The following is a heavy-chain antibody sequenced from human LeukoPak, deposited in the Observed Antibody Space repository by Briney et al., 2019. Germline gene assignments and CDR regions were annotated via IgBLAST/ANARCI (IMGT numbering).Heavy chain of an antibody. D-gene: IGHD2-21*02. Sequence: PGGSLRLSCAASGFTFSNYVLKWVRQAPGKGLEWVSSISGNGNTTDYVDSVKGRFTISRDTSKNTPFLQMNRLRADDTALYHCVKVSNSDCNMFFVYCGEGTSVAASS. V-gene: IGHV3-23*01. J-gene: IGHJ4*02. CDR1: GFTFSNYV. CDR3: VKVSNSDCNMFFVY. CDR2: ISGNGNTT.